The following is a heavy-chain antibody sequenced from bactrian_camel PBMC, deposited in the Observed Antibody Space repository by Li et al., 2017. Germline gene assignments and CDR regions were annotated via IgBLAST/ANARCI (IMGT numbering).Heavy chain of an antibody. D-gene: IGHD3*01. V-gene: IGHV3S1*01. Sequence: HVQLVESGGGSVQAGGSLRLSCVASGYTACMGWFRQRPGQEREAVASIHRSGSLVAYADSVEGRFTLVQVQDNATNTLYLELNSLKTDDTAMYYCTRGPTRCSGSWLQGQRGQGTQVTVS. J-gene: IGHJ4*01. CDR3: TRGPTRCSGSWLQGQ. CDR1: GYTAC. CDR2: IHRSGSLV.